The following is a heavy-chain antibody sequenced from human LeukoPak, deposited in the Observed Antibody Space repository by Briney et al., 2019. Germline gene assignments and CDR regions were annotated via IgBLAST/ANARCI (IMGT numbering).Heavy chain of an antibody. CDR1: KFAFSSYA. V-gene: IGHV3-23*01. CDR2: ISGGGGNT. J-gene: IGHJ3*02. Sequence: GGSLRLSCAASKFAFSSYAMSWVRQAPGKGLEWVSAISGGGGNTYYADSVKGRFTISRDNSKNTLYLQMNSLRAVDTAVYYCGKNRYSGSLSPFDIWGQGTMVTVSS. CDR3: GKNRYSGSLSPFDI. D-gene: IGHD1-26*01.